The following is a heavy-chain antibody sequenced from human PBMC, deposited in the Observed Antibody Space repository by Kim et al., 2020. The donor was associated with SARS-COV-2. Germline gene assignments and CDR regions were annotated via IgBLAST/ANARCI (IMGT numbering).Heavy chain of an antibody. CDR2: ISTSGGST. V-gene: IGHV1-46*01. J-gene: IGHJ4*02. Sequence: ASVKVSCKASGFTFPSYYMHWVRQAPGQGLEWMGLISTSGGSTTYSQRFQGRVTMTRDTSTSTDYMEVSSLTSEDTAVCSCAREAGRRHQPGVYWGQGSL. CDR3: AREAGRRHQPGVY. CDR1: GFTFPSYY. D-gene: IGHD2-2*01.